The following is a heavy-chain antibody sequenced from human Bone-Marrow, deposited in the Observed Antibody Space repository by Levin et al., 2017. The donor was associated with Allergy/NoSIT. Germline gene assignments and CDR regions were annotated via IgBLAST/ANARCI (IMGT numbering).Heavy chain of an antibody. CDR3: ARDNDILTGYFFDY. D-gene: IGHD3-9*01. CDR2: ISYDGSNK. J-gene: IGHJ4*02. CDR1: GFNFRNYA. V-gene: IGHV3-30*09. Sequence: GESLKIFCEASGFNFRNYAMHWVRQGPGKGLEWVGIISYDGSNKYYADSVKGRFAISRDNSKNTLYLQMNSLRVEDAAVYYCARDNDILTGYFFDYWGQGTLVTVSS.